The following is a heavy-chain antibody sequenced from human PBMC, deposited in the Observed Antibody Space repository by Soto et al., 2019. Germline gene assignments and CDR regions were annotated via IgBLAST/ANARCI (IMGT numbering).Heavy chain of an antibody. CDR2: LIPIFGTA. V-gene: IGHV1-69*01. Sequence: QVQLVQSGAEVKKPGSSVKVSCKASGGTFSSYAISWVRQAPGQGREWMGGLIPIFGTANYAQKFRGRVTITADESTSTAYRELSSLRSEDTAVYYCARSAILRTLLGAFDIWGEGTMVTVSS. CDR1: GGTFSSYA. D-gene: IGHD2-15*01. J-gene: IGHJ3*02. CDR3: ARSAILRTLLGAFDI.